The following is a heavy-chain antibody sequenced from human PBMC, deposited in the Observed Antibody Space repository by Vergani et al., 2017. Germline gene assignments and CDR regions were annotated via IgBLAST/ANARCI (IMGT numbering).Heavy chain of an antibody. CDR2: IYYSGST. Sequence: QVQLQESGPGLVKPSETLSLTCTVSGGSVSSGSYYWSWIRQPPGKGLEWIGYIYYSGSTNYNPSLKSRVTISVDTSKNQFSLKLSSVTAADTAVYYCARGWDWYFDLWGRGTLVTVSS. CDR1: GGSVSSGSYY. J-gene: IGHJ2*01. CDR3: ARGWDWYFDL. D-gene: IGHD1-26*01. V-gene: IGHV4-61*01.